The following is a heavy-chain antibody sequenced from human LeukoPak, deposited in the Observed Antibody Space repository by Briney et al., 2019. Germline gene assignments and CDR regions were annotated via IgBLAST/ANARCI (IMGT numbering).Heavy chain of an antibody. CDR2: VRSDGSNK. V-gene: IGHV3-30*02. J-gene: IGHJ4*02. Sequence: PGRSLRLSCAASGFTFSSYVMHWVRQAPGKGLEWVAFVRSDGSNKYYAESAKGRFTISRDNSKNTLYLQMFSLRAEDTAVFYCAKDQDRITMIAVADWGQGTLVTVSS. CDR1: GFTFSSYV. CDR3: AKDQDRITMIAVAD. D-gene: IGHD3-22*01.